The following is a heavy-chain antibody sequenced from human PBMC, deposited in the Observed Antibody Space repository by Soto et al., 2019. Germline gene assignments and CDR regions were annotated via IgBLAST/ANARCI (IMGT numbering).Heavy chain of an antibody. CDR3: ARSQGSSTSLEIYYYYYYGMDV. CDR2: IIPISGTA. V-gene: IGHV1-69*01. J-gene: IGHJ6*02. D-gene: IGHD2-2*01. Sequence: QVQLVQSGAEVKKPGSSVKVSCKASGGTFSSYAISWVRKAPGQGLEWMGGIIPISGTANYAQKFQGRVTMTADESTSTAYMELSSLRSEDTAVYYCARSQGSSTSLEIYYYYYYGMDVWGQGTTVTVSS. CDR1: GGTFSSYA.